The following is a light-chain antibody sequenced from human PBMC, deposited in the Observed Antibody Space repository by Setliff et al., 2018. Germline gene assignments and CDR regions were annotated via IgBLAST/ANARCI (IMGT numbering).Light chain of an antibody. CDR1: ASDVGAYNF. CDR2: DVS. V-gene: IGLV2-23*02. J-gene: IGLJ2*01. Sequence: QSVLTQPASVSGSPGQSITISCTGTASDVGAYNFVSWYQQHPGKAPKFIIYDVSNRPSGVSNRFSGSKSVNTASLTISGLQAEDEGDYYCYSYAGGDTYAIFGGGTKATVL. CDR3: YSYAGGDTYAI.